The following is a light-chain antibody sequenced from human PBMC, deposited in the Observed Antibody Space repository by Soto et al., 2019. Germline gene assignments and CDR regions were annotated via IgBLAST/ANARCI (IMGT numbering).Light chain of an antibody. CDR3: QQRSNWPPIT. Sequence: EIVLTHSPVTLSLSPWEIATVSCRASQSVDSYLAWYQQKPGQAPRLLIYDVSNRATGIPARFSGSGSGTDFTLTISSLEPEDFAVYYCQQRSNWPPITFGQGTRLEIK. J-gene: IGKJ5*01. V-gene: IGKV3-11*01. CDR1: QSVDSY. CDR2: DVS.